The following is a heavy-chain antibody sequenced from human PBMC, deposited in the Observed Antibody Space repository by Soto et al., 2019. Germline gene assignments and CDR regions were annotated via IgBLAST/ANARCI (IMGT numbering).Heavy chain of an antibody. CDR1: GGSISSYY. Sequence: LSLTCTVSGGSISSYYWSWIRQPPGKGLEWIGYIYYIGSTNYNPSLKSRVTISVDTSKNQFSLKLSSVTAADTAVYYCARGLRRQLLNWFDPWGQGTLVTVSS. V-gene: IGHV4-59*01. J-gene: IGHJ5*02. CDR3: ARGLRRQLLNWFDP. D-gene: IGHD2-2*01. CDR2: IYYIGST.